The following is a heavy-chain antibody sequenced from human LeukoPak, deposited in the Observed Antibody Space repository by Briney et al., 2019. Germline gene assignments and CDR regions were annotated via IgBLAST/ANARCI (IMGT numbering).Heavy chain of an antibody. D-gene: IGHD3-22*01. CDR2: INQDGSEK. CDR1: GFTFSSYW. V-gene: IGHV3-7*03. CDR3: ARDWGNYYDSSGGY. J-gene: IGHJ4*02. Sequence: GGSLRLSCAASGFTFSSYWMTWVRQAPGKGLEWVANINQDGSEKYYVDSVKGRFTISRDNAKNSLYLQMNSLRAEDTAVYYCARDWGNYYDSSGGYWGQGTLVTVSS.